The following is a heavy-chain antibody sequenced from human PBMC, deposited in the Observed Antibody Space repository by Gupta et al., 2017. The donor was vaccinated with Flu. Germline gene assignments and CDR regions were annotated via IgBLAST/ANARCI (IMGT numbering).Heavy chain of an antibody. CDR3: ARDLPRPGGFDP. CDR1: SNSAA. V-gene: IGHV6-1*01. Sequence: SNSAAWNWIRQSPSRGLEWLGRTYYRSKLYNDYAVSVKSRITINPDTSKNQFSLQVNSVTPEDTALYYCARDLPRPGGFDPWCQGTLVTVSS. J-gene: IGHJ5*02. D-gene: IGHD2-8*02. CDR2: TYYRSKLYN.